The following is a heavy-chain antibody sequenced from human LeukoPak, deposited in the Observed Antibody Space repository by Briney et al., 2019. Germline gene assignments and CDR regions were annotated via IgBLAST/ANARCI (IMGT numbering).Heavy chain of an antibody. D-gene: IGHD5-24*01. V-gene: IGHV4-34*01. CDR2: INHSGST. CDR1: GGSFSGYY. J-gene: IGHJ4*02. Sequence: SETLSLTCAVYGGSFSGYYWSWIRQPPGKGLEWIGEINHSGSTNYNPSLKSRVTISVDTSKNQFHLRLSSVAAADTAVYYCARGTWLQFWGQGTLATVSS. CDR3: ARGTWLQF.